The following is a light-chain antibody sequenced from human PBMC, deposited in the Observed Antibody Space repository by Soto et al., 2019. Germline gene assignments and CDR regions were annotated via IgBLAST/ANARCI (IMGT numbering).Light chain of an antibody. V-gene: IGLV2-14*01. J-gene: IGLJ2*01. CDR2: EVT. CDR1: SSDVGGYNY. Sequence: QSALTQPASVSGSPGQSITISCTGTSSDVGGYNYVSWYQQHSGKAPKLMIYEVTNRPSGVSNRFSGSKSGNTASLTISGLQAEDEAEYYCSSYTRTKTLLFGGGTMVTVL. CDR3: SSYTRTKTLL.